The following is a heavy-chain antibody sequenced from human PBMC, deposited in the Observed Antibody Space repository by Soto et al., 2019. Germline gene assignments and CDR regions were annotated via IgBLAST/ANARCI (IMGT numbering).Heavy chain of an antibody. V-gene: IGHV3-64*01. Sequence: GGSLRLSCAASGFTFSSYAMHWVRQAPGKGLEYVSAISSNGGSTYYANSVKGRFTISRDNSKNTLYLQMGSLGAEDMAVYYCAREVDGNDAFDIWGQGTMVTVSS. CDR2: ISSNGGST. CDR3: AREVDGNDAFDI. J-gene: IGHJ3*02. D-gene: IGHD1-1*01. CDR1: GFTFSSYA.